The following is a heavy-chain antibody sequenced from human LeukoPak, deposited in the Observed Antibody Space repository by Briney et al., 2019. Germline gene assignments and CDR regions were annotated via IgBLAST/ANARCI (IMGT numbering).Heavy chain of an antibody. J-gene: IGHJ4*02. CDR2: ISGSGGST. CDR3: AKSQGTPDTIVGAHFDY. Sequence: SGGSLRLSWAASGFTFSSYGMHWVRQAGGEGREWVSAISGSGGSTYYADCVKGRYTISRDNSKHTLYLQMNSLRAEDTAVYYCAKSQGTPDTIVGAHFDYWGQGTLVTVSA. D-gene: IGHD1-26*01. CDR1: GFTFSSYG. V-gene: IGHV3-23*01.